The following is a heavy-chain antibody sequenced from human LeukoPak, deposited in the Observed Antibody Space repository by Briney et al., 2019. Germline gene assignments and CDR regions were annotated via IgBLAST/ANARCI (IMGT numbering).Heavy chain of an antibody. CDR3: VRGAWELDY. Sequence: GGSLRLSCAASGFNFQTYWMAWVRQAPGMGLEWVAHIKEDGTQKFYVDSVKGRFTISKDDAKNTLYLQMSSLRDEDTGIYYRVRGAWELDYWGQGTLVTVSS. CDR2: IKEDGTQK. V-gene: IGHV3-7*03. J-gene: IGHJ4*02. CDR1: GFNFQTYW. D-gene: IGHD1-26*01.